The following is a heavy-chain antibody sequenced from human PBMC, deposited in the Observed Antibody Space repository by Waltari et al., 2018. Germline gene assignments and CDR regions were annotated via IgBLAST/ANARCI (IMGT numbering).Heavy chain of an antibody. V-gene: IGHV4-4*07. CDR2: VYTSGSI. D-gene: IGHD1-26*01. CDR1: GGSISNYY. Sequence: QVQLQESGPGLVKPSETLSLTCTVSGGSISNYYCSWIRQPAGKGLEWIGRVYTSGSIVYNPSLKSRVTMSGDMSKNQVSLKLSSVTAADTAVYYCAIGPARVGYYFYLDVWGEGTTVTISS. CDR3: AIGPARVGYYFYLDV. J-gene: IGHJ6*03.